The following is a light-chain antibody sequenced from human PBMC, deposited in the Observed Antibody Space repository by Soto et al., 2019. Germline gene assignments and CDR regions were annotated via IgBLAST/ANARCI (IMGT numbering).Light chain of an antibody. Sequence: EIVLTQSPATLSLSPGERATLSCRASQSFSSYLAWYKQKPGQAPRLLIYDASKRATGIPARFSGRGSGTDFTLTINSLEHEDFEVYYCQQRSNWPPVITFGQGTRLEIK. CDR2: DAS. J-gene: IGKJ5*01. V-gene: IGKV3-11*01. CDR3: QQRSNWPPVIT. CDR1: QSFSSY.